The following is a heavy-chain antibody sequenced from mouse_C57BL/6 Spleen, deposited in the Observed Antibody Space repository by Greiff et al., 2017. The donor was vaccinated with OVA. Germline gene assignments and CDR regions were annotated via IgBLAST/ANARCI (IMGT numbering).Heavy chain of an antibody. CDR3: ARKGQLRLYFDY. D-gene: IGHD3-2*02. J-gene: IGHJ2*01. Sequence: QVQLKQPGAELVMPGASVKLSCKASGYTFTSYWMHWVKQRPGQGLEWIGELDPSDSYTNYNQKFKGKSTLTVDKSSSTAYMQLSSLTSEDSAVYYCARKGQLRLYFDYWGQGTTLTVSS. CDR1: GYTFTSYW. CDR2: LDPSDSYT. V-gene: IGHV1-69*01.